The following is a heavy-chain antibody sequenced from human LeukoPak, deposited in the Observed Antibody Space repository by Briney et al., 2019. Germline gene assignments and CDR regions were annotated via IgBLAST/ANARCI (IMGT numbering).Heavy chain of an antibody. CDR3: ARGGPAGDFIVVAPTNNAFDI. D-gene: IGHD2-2*01. J-gene: IGHJ3*02. CDR2: INPSGGST. CDR1: GHTFSNYY. Sequence: ASVKASCKASGHTFSNYYMHWVRQAPGQGLEWMGIINPSGGSTSYAQKFQGRVTMTRDTSTTTVYMELSSLRSEDTAVYYCARGGPAGDFIVVAPTNNAFDIWGQGTMVTVSS. V-gene: IGHV1-46*01.